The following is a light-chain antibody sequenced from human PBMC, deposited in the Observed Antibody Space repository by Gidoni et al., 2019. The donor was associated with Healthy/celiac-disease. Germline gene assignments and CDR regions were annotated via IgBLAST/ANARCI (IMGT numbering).Light chain of an antibody. V-gene: IGKV3-11*01. J-gene: IGKJ1*01. CDR3: QQRINWPPVT. CDR1: QSVSSY. Sequence: EIVLPPSPATLALSPGERATLSCRASQSVSSYLAWYQQKPGQAPRLLIYDASNRATGLPARFSGSGSGTDFTLTISSLEPEDFAVYYCQQRINWPPVTFGQGTKVEIK. CDR2: DAS.